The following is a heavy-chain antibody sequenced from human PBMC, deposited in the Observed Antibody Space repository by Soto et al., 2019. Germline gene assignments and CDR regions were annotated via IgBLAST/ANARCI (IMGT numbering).Heavy chain of an antibody. CDR1: GFTFSSYG. V-gene: IGHV3-33*01. CDR2: IWYDGSNK. J-gene: IGHJ5*02. Sequence: GGSLRLSCAASGFTFSSYGMHWVRQAPGKGLEWVAVIWYDGSNKYYADSVKGRFTISRDNSKNTLYLQMNSLRAEDTAVYYCASENSSSWYNWFDPWGQGTLVTVSS. CDR3: ASENSSSWYNWFDP. D-gene: IGHD6-13*01.